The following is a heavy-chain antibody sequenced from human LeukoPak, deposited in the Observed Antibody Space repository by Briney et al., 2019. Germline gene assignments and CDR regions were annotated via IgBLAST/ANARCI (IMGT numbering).Heavy chain of an antibody. CDR2: IIGSGGSP. CDR1: GFTFSSYA. V-gene: IGHV3-23*01. CDR3: AKDGSGSVPHLGSFDY. J-gene: IGHJ4*02. Sequence: GGSLRLSCAAPGFTFSSYAMSWVRQAPGKGLEWVSAIIGSGGSPYYAHSVKGRFTISRDNSKNTLYLQINSLRAEDTAVYYCAKDGSGSVPHLGSFDYWGQGTLVTVSS. D-gene: IGHD3-10*01.